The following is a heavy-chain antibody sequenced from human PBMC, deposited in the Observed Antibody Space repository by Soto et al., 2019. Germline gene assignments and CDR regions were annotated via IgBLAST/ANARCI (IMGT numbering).Heavy chain of an antibody. CDR2: ISAYNGDT. V-gene: IGHV1-18*01. Sequence: QVQLVQSGAEVKKPGASVKVSCKASGYTFSNYGIGWLRQAPGQGLEWLAWISAYNGDTKSAQKLQGRVTVPTDVSTSTAYMELRSLRSDDTAVYYCARDRETTTTRRAFDIWGQGTMVTVSS. CDR1: GYTFSNYG. J-gene: IGHJ3*02. CDR3: ARDRETTTTRRAFDI. D-gene: IGHD1-26*01.